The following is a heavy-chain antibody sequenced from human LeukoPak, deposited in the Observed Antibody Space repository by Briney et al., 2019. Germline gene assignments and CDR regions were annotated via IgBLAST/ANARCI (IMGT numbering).Heavy chain of an antibody. CDR2: IISSSSTI. CDR1: GFTFSSYS. J-gene: IGHJ6*03. Sequence: GGSLRLSCAASGFTFSSYSMNWVRQAPGKGLEWVSYIISSSSTIYYADSVKGRFTISRDNAKNSLYLQMNSLRAEDTAVYYCARDLPPDTAIAYYYYYYMDVWGKGTTVTVSS. CDR3: ARDLPPDTAIAYYYYYYMDV. D-gene: IGHD5-18*01. V-gene: IGHV3-48*01.